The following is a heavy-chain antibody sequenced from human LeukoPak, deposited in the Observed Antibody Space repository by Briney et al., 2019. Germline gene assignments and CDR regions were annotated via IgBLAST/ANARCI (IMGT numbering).Heavy chain of an antibody. CDR3: ARLSYDSSGYYFPFLDY. V-gene: IGHV1-18*01. D-gene: IGHD3-22*01. Sequence: ASVKVSCKASGYTFTSYGISWGRQAPGQGLEWMGWISAYNGNTNYAQKLQGRVTMTTDTSTSTAYMELRSLRSDDTAVYYCARLSYDSSGYYFPFLDYWGQGTLVTVSS. CDR1: GYTFTSYG. J-gene: IGHJ4*02. CDR2: ISAYNGNT.